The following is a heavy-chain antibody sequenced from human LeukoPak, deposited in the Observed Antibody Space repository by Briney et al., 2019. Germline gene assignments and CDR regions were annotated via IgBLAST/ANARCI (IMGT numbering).Heavy chain of an antibody. CDR3: AKDGPPSIFYDSSGYYRPYYFDY. CDR1: GITLSNYG. J-gene: IGHJ4*02. D-gene: IGHD3-22*01. CDR2: ISDSGGST. Sequence: GGSLRLSCAVSGITLSNYGMSWVRQAPGKGLEWVAGISDSGGSTYYADSVKGRFTISRDNSKNTLYLQMNSLRAEDTAVYYCAKDGPPSIFYDSSGYYRPYYFDYWGQGTLVTVSS. V-gene: IGHV3-23*01.